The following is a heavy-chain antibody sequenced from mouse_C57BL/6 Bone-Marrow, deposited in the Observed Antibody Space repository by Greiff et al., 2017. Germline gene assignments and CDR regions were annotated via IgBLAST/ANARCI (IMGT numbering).Heavy chain of an antibody. CDR1: GYSITSGYY. Sequence: EVQVVESGPGLVKPSQSLSLTCSVTGYSITSGYYWNWIRQFPGNKLEWMGYISYDGSNNYNPSLKNRISITRDPSKNQFFLKLNSVTTEDTATYYCARENGTTVVATKGFAYWGQGTLVTVPA. CDR3: ARENGTTVVATKGFAY. V-gene: IGHV3-6*01. J-gene: IGHJ3*01. D-gene: IGHD1-1*01. CDR2: ISYDGSN.